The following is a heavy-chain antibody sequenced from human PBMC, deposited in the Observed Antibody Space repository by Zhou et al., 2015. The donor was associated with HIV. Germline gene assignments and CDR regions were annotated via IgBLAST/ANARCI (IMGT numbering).Heavy chain of an antibody. CDR1: GFTFSSYG. J-gene: IGHJ2*01. V-gene: IGHV3-64*01. D-gene: IGHD2-15*01. CDR2: IGDAGRST. CDR3: ARVAATRRGGFDL. Sequence: VQLVESGGGVVQPGRSLRLSCAASGFTFSSYGMHWVRQAPGKGLEFVSAIGDAGRSTYYASFVRGRFIISSDTSRNTLDLQMGSLTTDDTAVYYCARVAATRRGGFDLWGLAPWSLSPQ.